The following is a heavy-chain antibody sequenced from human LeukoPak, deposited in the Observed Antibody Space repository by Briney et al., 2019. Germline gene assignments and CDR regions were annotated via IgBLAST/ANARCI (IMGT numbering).Heavy chain of an antibody. D-gene: IGHD3-22*01. CDR2: IYRSGTT. Sequence: SETLSLTCGVSGDSSSSGSFAWSWIRQPPGKGLEWIGYIYRSGTTHYNPSLRSRVTTSADRSKNQFSLRLSSMTAADTAVYYCARANYYYDSSGYYYNYYFDSWGQGALVTVSS. V-gene: IGHV4-30-2*01. CDR3: ARANYYYDSSGYYYNYYFDS. J-gene: IGHJ4*02. CDR1: GDSSSSGSFA.